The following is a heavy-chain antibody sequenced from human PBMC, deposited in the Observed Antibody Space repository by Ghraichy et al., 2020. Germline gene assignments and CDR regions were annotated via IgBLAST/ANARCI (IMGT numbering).Heavy chain of an antibody. CDR2: ISGSGSST. Sequence: LSLTCAASGFTFTNYVMSWVRQAPGKGLEWVSAISGSGSSTYYADSVQGRFTISKDNSKNTLYLQMNSLRAEDTAVYYCAKAPVFVDSWGQGTLVTVSS. CDR3: AKAPVFVDS. CDR1: GFTFTNYV. J-gene: IGHJ4*02. V-gene: IGHV3-23*01.